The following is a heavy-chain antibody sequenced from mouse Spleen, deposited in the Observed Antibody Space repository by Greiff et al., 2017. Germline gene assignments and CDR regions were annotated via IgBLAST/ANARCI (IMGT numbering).Heavy chain of an antibody. CDR1: GYSFTSYY. CDR2: IYPGSGNT. CDR3: ARNAYYGNSYFDY. V-gene: IGHV1-66*01. J-gene: IGHJ2*01. Sequence: QVQLQQSGPELVKPGASVKISCKASGYSFTSYYIHWVKQRPGQGLEWIGWIYPGSGNTKYNEKFKGKATLTADTSSSTAYMQLSSLTSEDSAVYYCARNAYYGNSYFDYWGQGTTLTVSS. D-gene: IGHD2-10*01.